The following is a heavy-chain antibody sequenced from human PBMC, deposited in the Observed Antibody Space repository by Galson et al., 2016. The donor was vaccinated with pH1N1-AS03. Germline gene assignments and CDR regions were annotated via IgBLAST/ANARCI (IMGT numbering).Heavy chain of an antibody. J-gene: IGHJ4*02. Sequence: ETLSLTCTVSGDSINSSPYYWGWIRQPPGKGLEWIGTTYYRGATYYSPSLKSRVTISIDTSKNQFSLNLRSVTAADTAVYYCARHVSGSYPSNLDYWGQGTLVIVSS. CDR2: TYYRGAT. V-gene: IGHV4-39*07. CDR1: GDSINSSPYY. D-gene: IGHD1-26*01. CDR3: ARHVSGSYPSNLDY.